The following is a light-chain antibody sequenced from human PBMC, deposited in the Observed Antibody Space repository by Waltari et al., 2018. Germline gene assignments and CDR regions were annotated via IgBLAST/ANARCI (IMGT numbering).Light chain of an antibody. CDR1: TNALGSYTY. CDR3: CSYAGSYTWV. J-gene: IGLJ3*02. CDR2: DVT. Sequence: SALTQPRSVSGSPGQSVPISCPGTTNALGSYTYASWYQQHPGKAPKLIILDVTKRPSGVPDRLSGSKSGNTASLTISGLRAEDEAEYYCCSYAGSYTWVFGGGTKLTVV. V-gene: IGLV2-11*01.